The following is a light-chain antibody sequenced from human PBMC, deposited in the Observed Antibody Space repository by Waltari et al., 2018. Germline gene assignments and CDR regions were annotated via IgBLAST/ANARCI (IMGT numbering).Light chain of an antibody. CDR1: QSISSW. J-gene: IGKJ4*01. V-gene: IGKV1-5*03. CDR3: QQYNSYPLT. CDR2: KAS. Sequence: DIQMTQSPSTPSASLGDRVPTTCRASQSISSWLAWYQQKPGKAPKLLIYKASSLQSGVPSRFSGSGSGTEFTLTISSLQPDDFATFYCQQYNSYPLTFGGGTKVEIK.